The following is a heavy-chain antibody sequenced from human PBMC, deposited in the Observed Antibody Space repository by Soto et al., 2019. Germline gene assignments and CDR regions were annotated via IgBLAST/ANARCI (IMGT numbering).Heavy chain of an antibody. D-gene: IGHD6-19*01. CDR1: GGSISSSSYY. V-gene: IGHV4-39*01. J-gene: IGHJ5*02. CDR3: ARYSGVSGWFDP. Sequence: QLQLQESGPGLVKPSETLSLTCTVSGGSISSSSYYWGWIRQPPGKGLEWIATIYYSGSTHYNPSLNSRVTISVDTSKNQFSLRLTSVTAADTAVYYCARYSGVSGWFDPWGQGTLVTVSS. CDR2: IYYSGST.